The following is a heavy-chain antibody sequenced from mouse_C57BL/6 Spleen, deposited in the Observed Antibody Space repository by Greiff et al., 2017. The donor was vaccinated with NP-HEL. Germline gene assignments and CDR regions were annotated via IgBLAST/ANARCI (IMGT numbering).Heavy chain of an antibody. CDR3: TKDPSITTVPLYAMDY. CDR1: GYTFTSYT. Sequence: QVQLQQSGAELARPGASVKMSCKASGYTFTSYTMHWVKQRPGQGLEWIGYINPSSGYTKYNQKFKDKATLTADKSSSTAYMQLSSLTSEDSAVYYCTKDPSITTVPLYAMDYWGQGTSVTVSS. CDR2: INPSSGYT. V-gene: IGHV1-4*01. D-gene: IGHD1-1*01. J-gene: IGHJ4*01.